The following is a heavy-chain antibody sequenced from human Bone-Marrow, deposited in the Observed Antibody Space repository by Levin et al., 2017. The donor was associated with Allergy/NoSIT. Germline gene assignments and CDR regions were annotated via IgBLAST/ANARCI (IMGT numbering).Heavy chain of an antibody. J-gene: IGHJ6*02. CDR1: RGSIGGSYY. V-gene: IGHV4-39*07. CDR2: IFESGTT. CDR3: ARLYGINYYSNGMYV. Sequence: GSLRLSCSVSRGSIGGSYYWGWIRQPPGKGLDWIASIFESGTTYYHPSLESRVTISLDRSKNQFSLKLNSVTAEDTAVYYCARLYGINYYSNGMYVWGQGTTVTVSS. D-gene: IGHD2/OR15-2a*01.